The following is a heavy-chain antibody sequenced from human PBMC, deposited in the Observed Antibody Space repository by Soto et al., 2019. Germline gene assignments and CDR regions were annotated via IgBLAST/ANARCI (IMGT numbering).Heavy chain of an antibody. CDR3: ARSLGFCISTSCYADAFDI. J-gene: IGHJ3*02. CDR2: IYYSRST. D-gene: IGHD2-2*01. CDR1: GGSIITYY. Sequence: SETQSLTSTVSGGSIITYYWGWIRQTPGKGLEWIGTIYYSRSTYFNPSLKSRVTISVDTSKNQFSLKLSSVTAAETAVYYCARSLGFCISTSCYADAFDIWGQGTMVTVSS. V-gene: IGHV4-39*01.